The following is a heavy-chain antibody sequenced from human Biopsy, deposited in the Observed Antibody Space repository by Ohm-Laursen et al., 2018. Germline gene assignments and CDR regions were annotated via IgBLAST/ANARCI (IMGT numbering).Heavy chain of an antibody. CDR2: ISNRGST. J-gene: IGHJ3*01. D-gene: IGHD3-3*01. V-gene: IGHV4-59*01. Sequence: SETLSLTCAVYGESFNGYYWSWIRQSPGKGLEWIGYISNRGSTNYNPSLRGRVTISVDTSKNQFSLKLSSVTAADTAVFFCARLYRLDDYWNDDPPDAFGVWGQGTMVTVSS. CDR1: GESFNGYY. CDR3: ARLYRLDDYWNDDPPDAFGV.